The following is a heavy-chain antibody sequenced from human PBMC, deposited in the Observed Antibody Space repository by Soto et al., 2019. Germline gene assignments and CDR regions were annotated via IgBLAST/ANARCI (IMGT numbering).Heavy chain of an antibody. CDR1: GFTFSSFA. CDR2: ISYDGSNK. J-gene: IGHJ4*02. V-gene: IGHV3-30-3*01. D-gene: IGHD3-22*01. CDR3: ASSGMILVVNDSDY. Sequence: PGGSLRLSCAASGFTFSSFAMHWVRQAPGKGLEWVAVISYDGSNKYYADSVKGRFTMSRDNSKNTLYLQMNSLRAEDTAVYYRASSGMILVVNDSDYWGQGTLVTVSS.